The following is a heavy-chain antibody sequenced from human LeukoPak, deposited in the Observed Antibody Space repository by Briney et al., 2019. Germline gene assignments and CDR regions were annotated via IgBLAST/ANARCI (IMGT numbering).Heavy chain of an antibody. D-gene: IGHD3-16*01. CDR3: AKDQNGG. V-gene: IGHV3-30*02. CDR2: IPYDGNEK. Sequence: GGSLGLSCAASGFIFSDYGMHWFRQAPGKGLEWVAFIPYDGNEKYFADSVKGRFTISRDNSENTVYLHMSSLRFDDTAVYYCAKDQNGGWGQGTQVTVSA. CDR1: GFIFSDYG. J-gene: IGHJ4*02.